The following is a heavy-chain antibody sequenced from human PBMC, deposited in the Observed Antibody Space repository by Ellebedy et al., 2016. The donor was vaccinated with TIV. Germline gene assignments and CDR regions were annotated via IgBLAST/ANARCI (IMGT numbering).Heavy chain of an antibody. CDR2: ISRSASTI. J-gene: IGHJ6*03. CDR1: GFTFSSYE. CDR3: ARDGYCSGVSCFFYYSMDV. D-gene: IGHD2-15*01. Sequence: GESLKISCAASGFTFSSYEMNWVRQAPGKGLEWVSYISRSASTIYYAESVRGRFTISRDDAKNSLYLQMNSLRAEDTAVYYCARDGYCSGVSCFFYYSMDVWGQGTTVTVSS. V-gene: IGHV3-48*03.